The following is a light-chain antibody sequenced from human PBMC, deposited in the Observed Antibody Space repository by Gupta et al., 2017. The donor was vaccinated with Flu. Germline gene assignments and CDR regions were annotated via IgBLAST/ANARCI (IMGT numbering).Light chain of an antibody. CDR2: AAS. Sequence: DIQMTQSPSSLSASVGDRVTITCRASQSISSYLNWYQQKPGKAPKLLIYAASSLQSGVPSRFSGSGSGTDFTLTISSLQPEDFATYYCQQSYSTPWYSFGQGIKLEIK. V-gene: IGKV1-39*01. CDR3: QQSYSTPWYS. J-gene: IGKJ2*03. CDR1: QSISSY.